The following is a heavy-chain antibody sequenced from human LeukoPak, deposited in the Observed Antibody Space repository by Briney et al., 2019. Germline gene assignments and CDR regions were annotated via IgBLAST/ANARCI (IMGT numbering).Heavy chain of an antibody. D-gene: IGHD3/OR15-3a*01. CDR3: AKVDREYYYGMDV. CDR1: GFTSDDYA. V-gene: IGHV3-9*02. CDR2: ISWNSGTI. Sequence: PGGSLRLSCAASGFTSDDYAMHWVRQAPGKGLEWVSSISWNSGTIGYADSVKGRFTISRDNAKNSLYLQMNSLRAEDTALYYCAKVDREYYYGMDVWGQGTTVTVSS. J-gene: IGHJ6*02.